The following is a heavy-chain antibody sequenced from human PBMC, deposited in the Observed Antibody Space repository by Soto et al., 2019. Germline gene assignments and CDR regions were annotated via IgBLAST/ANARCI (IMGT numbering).Heavy chain of an antibody. Sequence: QITLKESGPTLVKPTQTLTLTCSFSGFSLSTTGLGVVWVRQPPGKALEWLALLFWDDDKRYSPFLRSRLTMMKDTSKNEVVLKMTNVDPVDTPTYFYAKRRLGESVLDYWGQGILVTISS. V-gene: IGHV2-5*02. CDR1: GFSLSTTGLG. J-gene: IGHJ4*02. CDR2: LFWDDDK. CDR3: AKRRLGESVLDY.